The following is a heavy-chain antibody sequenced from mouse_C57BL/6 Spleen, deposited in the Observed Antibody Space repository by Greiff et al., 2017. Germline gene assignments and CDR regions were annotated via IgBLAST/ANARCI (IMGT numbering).Heavy chain of an antibody. Sequence: VKVVASGPGLVAPSQSLSITCTVSGFSLTSYGVHWVRQPQGTCLAWLVVIWSDGSTTYNSALKSRLSISKDNSKSQVFLKMNSLQTDDTAMYYCARHSNYCAMDDWGQGTSVTVSA. CDR2: IWSDGST. V-gene: IGHV2-6-1*01. CDR1: GFSLTSYG. J-gene: IGHJ4*01. CDR3: ARHSNYCAMDD. D-gene: IGHD2-5*01.